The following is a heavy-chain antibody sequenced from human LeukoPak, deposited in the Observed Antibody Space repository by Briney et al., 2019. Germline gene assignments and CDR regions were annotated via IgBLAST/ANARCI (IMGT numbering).Heavy chain of an antibody. J-gene: IGHJ4*02. V-gene: IGHV4-34*01. CDR1: GGSFSGYY. CDR2: INHSGST. Sequence: PSETLSLTCAVYGGSFSGYYWSWIRQPPGKGLEWIREINHSGSTNYNPSLKSRVTISVDTSKNQFSLKLSSVTAADTAVYYCASQDMDYWGQGTLVTVSS. CDR3: ASQDMDY.